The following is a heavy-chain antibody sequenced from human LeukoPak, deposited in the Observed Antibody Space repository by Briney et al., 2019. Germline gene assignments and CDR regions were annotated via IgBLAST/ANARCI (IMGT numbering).Heavy chain of an antibody. Sequence: GRSLRLSCAASGFTFWTSAMNWVRQAPGKGLEWVSTITGTTYITYYADSVKGRFTISRDDSKNTLFLQMNSLRAEDTALYYCAKGGTTFDPWGQGTLVTVSS. D-gene: IGHD1-1*01. CDR2: ITGTTYIT. J-gene: IGHJ5*02. CDR1: GFTFWTSA. V-gene: IGHV3-23*01. CDR3: AKGGTTFDP.